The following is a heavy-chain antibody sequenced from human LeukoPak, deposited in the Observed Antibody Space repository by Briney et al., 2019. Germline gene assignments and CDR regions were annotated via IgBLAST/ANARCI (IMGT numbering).Heavy chain of an antibody. V-gene: IGHV4-4*02. D-gene: IGHD1-26*01. Sequence: SETLSLTCTVSGGSISSSYWWSWVRQPPGKGLEWIGEIYHSGSSYYNPSLKSRVTISVDKSKNRFSLKLNSVTAADTAVYYCASGSGSYAPLDYWGQGTLVAVSS. CDR3: ASGSGSYAPLDY. J-gene: IGHJ4*02. CDR2: IYHSGSS. CDR1: GGSISSSYW.